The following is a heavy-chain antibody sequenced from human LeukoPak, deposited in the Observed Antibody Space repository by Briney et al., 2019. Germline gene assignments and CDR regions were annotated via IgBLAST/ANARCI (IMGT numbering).Heavy chain of an antibody. J-gene: IGHJ4*02. CDR3: ARYFGSGGSWVIPLDY. CDR2: ISSSSSTI. Sequence: GGSLRLSCAASGFTFSSYSMNWVRQAPGKGLEWVSYISSSSSTIYYADSVKGRFTISRDNAKNSLYLQMNSLRAEDTAVYYCARYFGSGGSWVIPLDYWGQGTLVTVSS. D-gene: IGHD2-15*01. CDR1: GFTFSSYS. V-gene: IGHV3-48*01.